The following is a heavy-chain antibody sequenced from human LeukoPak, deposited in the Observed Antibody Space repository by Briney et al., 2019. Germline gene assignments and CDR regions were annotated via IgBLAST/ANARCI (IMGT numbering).Heavy chain of an antibody. V-gene: IGHV3-11*05. CDR1: GFTFSDYY. CDR2: ISSSSSYT. Sequence: PGGSLRLSCAASGFTFSDYYMSWIRQAPGKGLEWVSYISSSSSYTNYADSVKGRFTISRDNAKNALYLQMNSLRVEDTAVYYCAKDRRPHTVSTQNGAFDYWGQGTLVTVSS. D-gene: IGHD2-2*01. J-gene: IGHJ4*02. CDR3: AKDRRPHTVSTQNGAFDY.